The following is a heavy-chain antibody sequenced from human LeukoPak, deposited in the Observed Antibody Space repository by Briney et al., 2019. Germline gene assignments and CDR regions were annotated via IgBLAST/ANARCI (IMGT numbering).Heavy chain of an antibody. J-gene: IGHJ1*01. CDR1: GFTFSSYW. D-gene: IGHD2-21*02. Sequence: GGSLRLSCAASGFTFSSYWMHWVRQAPGKGLVWVSRINSDGSSTSYADSVKGRFTISRDNSKNTLFLQMNSLRVDDTAVYYCARYKNGDSVWGQGTLVTVSS. CDR2: INSDGSST. V-gene: IGHV3-74*01. CDR3: ARYKNGDSV.